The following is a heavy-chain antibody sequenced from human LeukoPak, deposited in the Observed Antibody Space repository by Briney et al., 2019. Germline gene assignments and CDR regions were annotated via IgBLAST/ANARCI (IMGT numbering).Heavy chain of an antibody. V-gene: IGHV4-59*08. Sequence: SETLSLTCTVSGGSITSYYWSWIRQPPGKGLEWIGYIYYSGSTSYNPSLKSRVTISVDTSKNQFSLNLRSVTAADTAVYYCARIRQNWFDPWGQGTLVTVSS. CDR1: GGSITSYY. CDR3: ARIRQNWFDP. CDR2: IYYSGST. J-gene: IGHJ5*02.